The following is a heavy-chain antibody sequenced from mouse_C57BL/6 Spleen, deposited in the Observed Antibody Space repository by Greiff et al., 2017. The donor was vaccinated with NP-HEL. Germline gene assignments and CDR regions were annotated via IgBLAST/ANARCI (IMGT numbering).Heavy chain of an antibody. CDR1: GYTFTDYE. J-gene: IGHJ1*03. V-gene: IGHV1-15*01. D-gene: IGHD2-5*01. Sequence: VKLMESGAELVRPGASVTLSCKASGYTFTDYEMHWVKQTPVHGLEWIGAIDPETGGTAYNQKFKGKAILTADKSSSTAYMELRSLTSEDSAVYYCTVYSNSWYFDVWGTGTTVTVSS. CDR3: TVYSNSWYFDV. CDR2: IDPETGGT.